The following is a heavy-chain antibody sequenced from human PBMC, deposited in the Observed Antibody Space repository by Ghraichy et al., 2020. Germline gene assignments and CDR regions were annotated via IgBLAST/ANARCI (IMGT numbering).Heavy chain of an antibody. Sequence: SETLSLTCAVYGGSFSGYYWSWIRQPPGKGLEWIGEINHSGSTNYNPSLKSRVTISVDTSKNQFSLKLSSVTAADTAVYYCARGHVVLDFWIGYYRGAQYYFDYLGQGTLVTVSS. CDR1: GGSFSGYY. J-gene: IGHJ4*02. CDR2: INHSGST. CDR3: ARGHVVLDFWIGYYRGAQYYFDY. V-gene: IGHV4-34*01. D-gene: IGHD3-3*01.